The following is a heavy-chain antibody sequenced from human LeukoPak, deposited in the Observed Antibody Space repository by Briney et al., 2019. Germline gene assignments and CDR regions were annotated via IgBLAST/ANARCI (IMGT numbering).Heavy chain of an antibody. J-gene: IGHJ4*02. V-gene: IGHV4-34*01. D-gene: IGHD5-18*01. CDR2: INHSGST. CDR3: VRVTAMVIDY. CDR1: GGSFSGYY. Sequence: SETLSLTCAVYGGSFSGYYWSWIRQPPGKGLEWIGEINHSGSTNYNPSLKSRVTISVDTSKNQFSLKLSSVTAADTAVYYCVRVTAMVIDYWGQGTLVTVSS.